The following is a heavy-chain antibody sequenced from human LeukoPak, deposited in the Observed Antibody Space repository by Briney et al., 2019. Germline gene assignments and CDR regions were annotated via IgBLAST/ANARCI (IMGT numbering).Heavy chain of an antibody. J-gene: IGHJ4*02. CDR1: GFTFSSYG. CDR3: ARGEYYYDSSGYYFDY. Sequence: GGSLRLSCAASGFTFSSYGMHWVRQAPGKGLEGVAVIWYDGINKYYADSVKGRFTISRDNSKNTLYLQMNSLRAEDTAVYYCARGEYYYDSSGYYFDYWGQGTLVTVSS. CDR2: IWYDGINK. V-gene: IGHV3-33*01. D-gene: IGHD3-22*01.